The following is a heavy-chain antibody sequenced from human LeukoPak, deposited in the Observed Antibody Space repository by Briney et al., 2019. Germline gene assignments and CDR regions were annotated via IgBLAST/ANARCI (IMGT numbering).Heavy chain of an antibody. D-gene: IGHD6-13*01. CDR1: GFTFSSYW. CDR2: IKQDGSEK. J-gene: IGHJ4*02. V-gene: IGHV3-7*01. CDR3: ARDGVYSSSWPFDY. Sequence: GGSLRLSCAASGFTFSSYWMSWVRQAPGKGLEWVANIKQDGSEKYYVDSVKGRFTISRDNAKNSLYLQMNSLRAEDTAVYYCARDGVYSSSWPFDYWGQGTLVTVSS.